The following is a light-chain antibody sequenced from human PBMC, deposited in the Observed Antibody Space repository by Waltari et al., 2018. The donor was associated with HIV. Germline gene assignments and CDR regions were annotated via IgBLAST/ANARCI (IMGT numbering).Light chain of an antibody. CDR2: RNN. CDR3: VAWEDSLGGVV. CDR1: TPNIGCNY. V-gene: IGLV1-47*01. Sequence: SVLTQPPSASGTPGQRVPIPCSGSTPNIGCNYVFWFQHLPGTAPKLLRHRNNPRPSGVPHRFSGSTSGPSASLAISGLRSEDEAEYYCVAWEDSLGGVVFGGRTKVAVL. J-gene: IGLJ2*01.